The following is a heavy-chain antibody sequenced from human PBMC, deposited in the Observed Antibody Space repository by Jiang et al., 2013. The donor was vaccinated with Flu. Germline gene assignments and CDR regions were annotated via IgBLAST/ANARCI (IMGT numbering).Heavy chain of an antibody. CDR1: GYSITSGYY. V-gene: IGHV4-38-2*02. CDR3: ARLIPGYYFDY. J-gene: IGHJ4*02. Sequence: VLLKPSEILSLTCTVSGYSITSGYYWGWIRQPPGKGLEWIGSIFHSGSTYFNPSLKSRVAISVDTSKNQFSLRLSSLTAADTAVYYCARLIPGYYFDYWGQGTLVTSPQ. D-gene: IGHD1-14*01. CDR2: IFHSGST.